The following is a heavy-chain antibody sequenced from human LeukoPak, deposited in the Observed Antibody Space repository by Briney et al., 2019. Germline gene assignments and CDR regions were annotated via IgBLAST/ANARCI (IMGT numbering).Heavy chain of an antibody. D-gene: IGHD1-20*01. CDR3: VRDRYDITGKPFDT. Sequence: ASVKVSCKASGGTFSTYAIGWVRQAPGKGLEWMGWINGNSGSTNYAQQFQGRVTMTRDTSIKTAYMELNNLTSDDTAVYYCVRDRYDITGKPFDTWGQGTLVTVSS. J-gene: IGHJ4*02. V-gene: IGHV1-2*02. CDR2: INGNSGST. CDR1: GGTFSTYA.